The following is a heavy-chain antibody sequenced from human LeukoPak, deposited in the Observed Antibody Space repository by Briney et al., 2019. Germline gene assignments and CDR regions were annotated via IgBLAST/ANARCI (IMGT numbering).Heavy chain of an antibody. J-gene: IGHJ4*02. V-gene: IGHV4-34*01. D-gene: IGHD1-26*01. Sequence: SSETLSLTCAVYGGSFSGYYWSWIRQPPGKGLEWIGEINHSGSTNYNPSLKSRVTISVDTSKNQFSLKLSSVTAADTAVYYCSRESGAFSPFGYWGQGTLVTVHS. CDR3: SRESGAFSPFGY. CDR1: GGSFSGYY. CDR2: INHSGST.